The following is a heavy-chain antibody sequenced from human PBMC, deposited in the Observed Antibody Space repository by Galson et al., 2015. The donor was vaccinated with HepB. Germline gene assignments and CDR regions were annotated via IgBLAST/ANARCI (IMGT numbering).Heavy chain of an antibody. CDR3: AKDKYSISWYYFDY. CDR1: GFTFDDYA. Sequence: SLRLSCATSGFTFDDYAMHWVRQAPGKGLEWVSGITWNSGSIDYADSVKGRFTISRDNAENSLCLQMNSLRAEDTALYYCAKDKYSISWYYFDYWGQGTLVTVSS. J-gene: IGHJ4*02. CDR2: ITWNSGSI. V-gene: IGHV3-9*01. D-gene: IGHD6-13*01.